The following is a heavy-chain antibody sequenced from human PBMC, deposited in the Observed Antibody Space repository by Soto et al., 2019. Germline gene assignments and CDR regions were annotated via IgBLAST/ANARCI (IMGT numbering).Heavy chain of an antibody. D-gene: IGHD3-16*01. J-gene: IGHJ6*02. Sequence: QVQLVQSGAEVKKPGSSVKVSCKASGDTDTNYVISWVRQAPGQGLEWMGGIFSNFGTTYSAQKLQDRLTITADESTSTVYMQLSSLRLDDTSVYYCEAEMPFGKLAVVLGQGTTVTVSS. V-gene: IGHV1-69*01. CDR2: IFSNFGTT. CDR1: GDTDTNYV. CDR3: EAEMPFGKLAVV.